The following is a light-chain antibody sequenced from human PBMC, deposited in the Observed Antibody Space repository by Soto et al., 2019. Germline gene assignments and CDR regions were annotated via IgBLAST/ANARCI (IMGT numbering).Light chain of an antibody. CDR3: QHNYINPRT. V-gene: IGKV1-39*01. J-gene: IGKJ1*01. Sequence: DIQMTQSPSTLSASVGDRVTITCRASQSISSWLAWYQQKPGKAPNLLIYAASTLQSGVPSRFSGSGSGTDFTLTINSLQPEDFATYYCQHNYINPRTFGQGTKLDMK. CDR1: QSISSW. CDR2: AAS.